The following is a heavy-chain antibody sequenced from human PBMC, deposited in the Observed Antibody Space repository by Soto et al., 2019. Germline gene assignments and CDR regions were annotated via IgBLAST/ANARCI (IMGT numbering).Heavy chain of an antibody. CDR3: ARDYYDSSGPSHDYYYCGMDV. CDR2: IIPIFGTA. V-gene: IGHV1-69*01. CDR1: GGTFSSYA. Sequence: QVQLVQSGAEVKKPGSSVKVSCKASGGTFSSYAISWVRQAPGQGLEWMGGIIPIFGTANYAQKFQGRVTITADESTSTAYMELSSLRSEDTAVYYCARDYYDSSGPSHDYYYCGMDVWGQGTTVTVSS. D-gene: IGHD3-22*01. J-gene: IGHJ6*02.